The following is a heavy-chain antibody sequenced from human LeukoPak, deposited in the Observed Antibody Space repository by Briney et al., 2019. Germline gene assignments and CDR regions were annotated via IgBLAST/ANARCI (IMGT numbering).Heavy chain of an antibody. V-gene: IGHV4-59*10. J-gene: IGHJ1*01. Sequence: SETLSLTCADYGGSFSGYYWSWIRQPAGKGMKWIGRIYTSGSTNYNPSLKGRVTMSVDTSKNQFSLKLSSVTAADAAVYYCARGAPSIAVAGDVEYFQHWGQGTLVTVSS. D-gene: IGHD6-19*01. CDR2: IYTSGST. CDR1: GGSFSGYY. CDR3: ARGAPSIAVAGDVEYFQH.